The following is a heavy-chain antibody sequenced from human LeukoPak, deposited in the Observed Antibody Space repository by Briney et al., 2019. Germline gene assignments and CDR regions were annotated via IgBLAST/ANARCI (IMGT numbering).Heavy chain of an antibody. V-gene: IGHV1-2*04. CDR2: INPNSGDT. J-gene: IGHJ4*02. D-gene: IGHD3-10*01. CDR3: ARGRGYGSRWYYFDK. CDR1: GYTFTDYY. Sequence: ASVKVSCKASGYTFTDYYMHWMRQAPGQGLEWMGWINPNSGDTNYVQKFQGWVTMTRDTSINTAYMELSRLRSDDTAVYYCARGRGYGSRWYYFDKWGQGTLVTVSS.